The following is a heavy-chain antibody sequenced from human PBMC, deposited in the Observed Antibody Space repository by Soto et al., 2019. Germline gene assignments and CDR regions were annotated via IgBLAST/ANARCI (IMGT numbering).Heavy chain of an antibody. Sequence: QVQLQESGPGLVKPSQTLSLTCTVSGGSISSGGYYWSWIRQHPGKGLEWLGYIYYSGSTCYNPSLKSRVTISVDTSKNQFSLKLSSVTAGDMAVYYCARDSITMVRGVIINWFDPWGQGTLVTVSS. CDR2: IYYSGST. CDR1: GGSISSGGYY. CDR3: ARDSITMVRGVIINWFDP. V-gene: IGHV4-31*03. J-gene: IGHJ5*02. D-gene: IGHD3-10*01.